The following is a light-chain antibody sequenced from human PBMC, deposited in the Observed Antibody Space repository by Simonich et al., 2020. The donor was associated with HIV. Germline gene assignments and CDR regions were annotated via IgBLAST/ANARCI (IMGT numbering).Light chain of an antibody. CDR2: GAS. J-gene: IGKJ4*01. CDR3: QQYNNWPPMT. Sequence: EIVMTQSPATLSVSPGERATLSCRASQSVSSNLAWYQQKPVHAPRLLIYGASTRATGIPARFSGSGSGTEFTLTISSMQSEDFAVYYCQQYNNWPPMTFGGGTKVEIK. V-gene: IGKV3-15*01. CDR1: QSVSSN.